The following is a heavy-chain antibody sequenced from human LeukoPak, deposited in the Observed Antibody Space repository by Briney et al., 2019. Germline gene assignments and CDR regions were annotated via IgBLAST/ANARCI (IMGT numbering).Heavy chain of an antibody. D-gene: IGHD1-1*01. V-gene: IGHV4-61*02. CDR1: GGSISSGGHY. CDR2: ISSTGST. Sequence: PSQTLSLTCTVSGGSISSGGHYWSWIRQPAGKGLEYLGRISSTGSTNYNPSLKSRVTISVDTSKNQFSLKLNSVTAADTAVYYCARGQLERLPYFDYWGRGALVTVSS. J-gene: IGHJ4*02. CDR3: ARGQLERLPYFDY.